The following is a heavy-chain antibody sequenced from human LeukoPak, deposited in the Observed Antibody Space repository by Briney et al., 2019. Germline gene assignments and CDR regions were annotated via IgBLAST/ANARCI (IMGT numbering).Heavy chain of an antibody. J-gene: IGHJ5*02. CDR1: GYTFTSYG. D-gene: IGHD4-17*01. CDR3: ARDALYVYGDPNWFDP. CDR2: ISSYKGNT. Sequence: ASVKVPCNASGYTFTSYGISWVRQAPGQGLEWMGWISSYKGNTNHAQKHQGRVTMTTDTSTSTAYMELRSLGSADTAVYYCARDALYVYGDPNWFDPSGQGTLVTVSS. V-gene: IGHV1-18*01.